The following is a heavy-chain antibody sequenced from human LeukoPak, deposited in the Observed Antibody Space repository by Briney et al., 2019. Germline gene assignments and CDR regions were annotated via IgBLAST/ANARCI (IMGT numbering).Heavy chain of an antibody. V-gene: IGHV3-43D*03. CDR2: ITWDGGRT. CDR3: AKDGTNYFDY. J-gene: IGHJ4*02. Sequence: PGGSLRLSCAASGFTFDDYAMHWVRQAPGKGPEWVSLITWDGGRTYYADSVEGRFTISRDNSKNSLYLQMNSLRAEDTALYYCAKDGTNYFDYWGQGTLVTVSS. CDR1: GFTFDDYA. D-gene: IGHD3/OR15-3a*01.